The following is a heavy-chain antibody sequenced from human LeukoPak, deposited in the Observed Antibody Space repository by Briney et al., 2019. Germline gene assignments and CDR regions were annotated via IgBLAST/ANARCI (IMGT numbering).Heavy chain of an antibody. Sequence: GGSLRLSCAASGFTFSSYGMHWVRQAPGKGLEWVAVISYDGSNKYYADSVKGRFTISRDNSKNTLYLQMNSLRAEDTAVYYCAKDSRGSPFDYWGQGTLVTVSS. CDR2: ISYDGSNK. CDR1: GFTFSSYG. D-gene: IGHD3-16*01. V-gene: IGHV3-30*18. J-gene: IGHJ4*02. CDR3: AKDSRGSPFDY.